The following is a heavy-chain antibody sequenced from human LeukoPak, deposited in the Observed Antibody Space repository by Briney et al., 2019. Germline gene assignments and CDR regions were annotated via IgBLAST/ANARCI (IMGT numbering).Heavy chain of an antibody. J-gene: IGHJ5*02. CDR3: ARDPSCSGGSCYSEGINWFDP. CDR1: EFTVSSNY. Sequence: GGSLRLSCAASEFTVSSNYMSWVRQAPGKGLEWVSVIYIGGRTNYADSVKGRFMMSKDNSKNTVYLQMNSLRGEDTAVYHCARDPSCSGGSCYSEGINWFDPWGQGTLVTVSS. CDR2: IYIGGRT. D-gene: IGHD2-15*01. V-gene: IGHV3-66*01.